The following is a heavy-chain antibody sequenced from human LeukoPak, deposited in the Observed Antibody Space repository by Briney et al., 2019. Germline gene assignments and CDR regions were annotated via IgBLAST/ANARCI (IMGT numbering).Heavy chain of an antibody. D-gene: IGHD3-22*01. Sequence: GGSLRLSCAASGLTFSSYEMSWVRQAPGKGPEWVSYISSSGSTIYYADSVKGRFTISRDNAKNSLYLQMNSLRAEDTAVYYCARGRSSGYAGTFDYWGQGTLVTVSS. CDR1: GLTFSSYE. CDR2: ISSSGSTI. J-gene: IGHJ4*02. V-gene: IGHV3-48*03. CDR3: ARGRSSGYAGTFDY.